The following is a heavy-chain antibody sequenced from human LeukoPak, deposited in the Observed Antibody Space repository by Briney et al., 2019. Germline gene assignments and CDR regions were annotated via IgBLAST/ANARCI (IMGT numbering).Heavy chain of an antibody. D-gene: IGHD5-18*01. CDR3: AMTRGYSYGYLDY. CDR1: GRSISSFY. CDR2: IYYTGST. V-gene: IGHV4-59*08. J-gene: IGHJ4*02. Sequence: ETLSLTCTVSGRSISSFYWSWIRQPPGQGLEWLGYIYYTGSTNYNPSLKSRVTISVDMSKNRFSLKLSSVTAADTAVYYCAMTRGYSYGYLDYWGQGTLVTVSS.